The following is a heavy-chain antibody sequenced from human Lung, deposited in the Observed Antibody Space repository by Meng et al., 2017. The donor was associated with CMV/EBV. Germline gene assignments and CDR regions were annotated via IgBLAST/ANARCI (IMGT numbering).Heavy chain of an antibody. J-gene: IGHJ6*02. D-gene: IGHD3-10*01. CDR1: GFTFDDYA. Sequence: SXKISCAASGFTFDDYAMHWVRQAPGKGLEWVSGISWNSGRIGYADSVKGRFTISRDNAKNSLYLQMNSLRAEDTGLYYCGKDMGPLLWLGGGGGIDVLGPGXTVTVSS. V-gene: IGHV3-9*01. CDR3: GKDMGPLLWLGGGGGIDV. CDR2: ISWNSGRI.